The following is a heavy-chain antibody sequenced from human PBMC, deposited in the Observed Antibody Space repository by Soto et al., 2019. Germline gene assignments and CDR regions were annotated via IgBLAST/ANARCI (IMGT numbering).Heavy chain of an antibody. CDR2: IWYDGSNK. Sequence: WGSLRLSCAASGLTFSSYGMHWVRQAPGKGLEWVAVIWYDGSNKYYADSVKGRFTISRDNSKNTLYLQMNSLRAEDKAVYYCARGYGSDTIDYWGQGSLVTVSS. V-gene: IGHV3-33*01. CDR3: ARGYGSDTIDY. J-gene: IGHJ4*02. CDR1: GLTFSSYG. D-gene: IGHD3-10*01.